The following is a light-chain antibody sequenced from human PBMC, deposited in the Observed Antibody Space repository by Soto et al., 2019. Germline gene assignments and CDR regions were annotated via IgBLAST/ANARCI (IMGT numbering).Light chain of an antibody. CDR3: GAWDHSQNVGV. Sequence: QSVLTQPPSVSAAPGQKVIISFSGSSSNIGSNYVSWYQQLPGTAPKLLIYDKNERPSGMPDRFSASKSGTSATLGITVLQTGDDADYYCGAWDHSQNVGVFGGGTKLTVL. V-gene: IGLV1-51*01. CDR1: SSNIGSNY. J-gene: IGLJ3*02. CDR2: DKN.